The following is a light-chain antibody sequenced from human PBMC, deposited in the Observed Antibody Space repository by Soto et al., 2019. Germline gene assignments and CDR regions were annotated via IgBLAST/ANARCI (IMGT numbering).Light chain of an antibody. CDR3: QQYNHWYT. Sequence: DIPMTQSPSTLSASVGDRVTITCRASQSISSWLAWYQQKPGKAPNLLIYDASSLESGVPSRFSGSGSGTEFTLTIRSLQPDDFATYYCQQYNHWYTFGQGTKLEIK. CDR2: DAS. CDR1: QSISSW. J-gene: IGKJ2*01. V-gene: IGKV1-5*01.